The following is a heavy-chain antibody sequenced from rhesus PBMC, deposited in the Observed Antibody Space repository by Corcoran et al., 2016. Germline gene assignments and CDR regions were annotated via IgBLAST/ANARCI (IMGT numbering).Heavy chain of an antibody. J-gene: IGHJ4*01. Sequence: QLPESCPGLVKPSATLSLTCAVSGGSFSSYWWSWIRPPPGQGLEWIGEITGNRGSTNDNPALKSRVTISKDASKTQFSRKLRSVPAAETAGYYCVRCYGVAYYFDYWGQGVLVTVSS. CDR3: VRCYGVAYYFDY. CDR2: ITGNRGST. CDR1: GGSFSSYW. D-gene: IGHD3-34*01. V-gene: IGHV4-80*01.